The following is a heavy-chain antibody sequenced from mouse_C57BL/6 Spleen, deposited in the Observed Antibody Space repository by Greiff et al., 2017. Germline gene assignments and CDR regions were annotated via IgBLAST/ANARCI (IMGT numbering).Heavy chain of an antibody. J-gene: IGHJ1*03. CDR2: ISSGSSTI. CDR3: ATFYYDYDEYCDV. D-gene: IGHD2-4*01. V-gene: IGHV5-17*01. CDR1: GFTFSDYG. Sequence: EVQLVESGGGLVKPGGSLKLSCAASGFTFSDYGMHWVRQAPEKGLEWVAYISSGSSTIYYADTVKGRFTISRDNAKNTLFLQMPSLRSEDTAMYYCATFYYDYDEYCDVWGTGTTVTVSS.